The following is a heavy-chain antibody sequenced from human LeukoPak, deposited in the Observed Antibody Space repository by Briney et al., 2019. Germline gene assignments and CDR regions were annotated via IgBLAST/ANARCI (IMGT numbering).Heavy chain of an antibody. CDR2: IVVGSGST. CDR1: GFTFTSSA. Sequence: ASVKVSCKASGFTFTSSAVQWVRQARGQRLEWIGWIVVGSGSTNYAQKFQERVTITRDMSTSTAYMELSSLRSEDTAVYYCAAGEAIAAAEYWGQGTLVTVSS. CDR3: AAGEAIAAAEY. D-gene: IGHD6-13*01. V-gene: IGHV1-58*01. J-gene: IGHJ4*02.